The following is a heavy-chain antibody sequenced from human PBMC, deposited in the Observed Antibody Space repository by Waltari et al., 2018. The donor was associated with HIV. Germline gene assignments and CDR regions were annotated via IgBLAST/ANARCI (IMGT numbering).Heavy chain of an antibody. CDR3: ATTHGSGDYDNDFDY. V-gene: IGHV3-7*01. CDR1: GFPFSFYW. D-gene: IGHD3-10*01. J-gene: IGHJ4*02. Sequence: EVQLVESGGGWVQPGGSLTLTCDASGFPFSFYWLSWVRQAPGKGLEWVANINQAGTERHYVDSVRGRFTISKDNGKTSLFLQMDNLSVEDTAVYYCATTHGSGDYDNDFDYWGQGTLV. CDR2: INQAGTER.